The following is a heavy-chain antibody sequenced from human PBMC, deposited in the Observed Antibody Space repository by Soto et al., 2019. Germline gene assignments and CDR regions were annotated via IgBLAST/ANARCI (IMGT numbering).Heavy chain of an antibody. D-gene: IGHD5-18*01. V-gene: IGHV3-23*01. CDR3: AKRTRGYSYGPTFDF. J-gene: IGHJ5*01. Sequence: GGSLRLSCAASGFTFSSYAMSWVRQAPGKGLEWVSAISGSGGSTYYADSVKGRFTISRDNSKNTLYLQMNSLRAEDTAVYYCAKRTRGYSYGPTFDFWGQGTLVTVSS. CDR2: ISGSGGST. CDR1: GFTFSSYA.